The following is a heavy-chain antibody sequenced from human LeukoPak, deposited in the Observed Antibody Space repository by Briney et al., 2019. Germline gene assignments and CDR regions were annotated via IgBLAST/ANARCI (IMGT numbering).Heavy chain of an antibody. D-gene: IGHD6-13*01. J-gene: IGHJ4*02. V-gene: IGHV3-23*01. CDR2: ISRSGGST. CDR1: GFTFSSYA. Sequence: GGSLRLSCAASGFTFSSYAMSWVRQAPGKGLEWVSAISRSGGSTYYTDSVKGRFTISRDNSKNTLYLQMNSLRAEDTAVYYCAKDYSSSWYFWGQGTLVTVSS. CDR3: AKDYSSSWYF.